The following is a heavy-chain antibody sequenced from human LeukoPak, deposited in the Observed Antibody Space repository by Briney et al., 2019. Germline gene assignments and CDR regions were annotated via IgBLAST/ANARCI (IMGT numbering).Heavy chain of an antibody. V-gene: IGHV1-69*04. CDR3: ARDLLPAARTYYYYGMDV. CDR2: IIPILGIA. CDR1: GGTFSSYA. D-gene: IGHD2-2*01. J-gene: IGHJ6*02. Sequence: SVKVSCKASGGTFSSYAISWVRQAPGQGLEWMGRIIPILGIANYAQKFQGRVTITADKSTSTAYMELSSLRSEDTAVYYCARDLLPAARTYYYYGMDVWGQGTTVTVSS.